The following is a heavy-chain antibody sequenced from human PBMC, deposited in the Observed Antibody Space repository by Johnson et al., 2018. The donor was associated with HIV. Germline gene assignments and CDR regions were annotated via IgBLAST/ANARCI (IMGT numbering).Heavy chain of an antibody. V-gene: IGHV3-15*01. D-gene: IGHD6-13*01. J-gene: IGHJ3*02. Sequence: VQLVESGGGLVKPGGSLRLSCAASGFTFSNAWMSWVRQAPGKGLEWVGRIKSKTDGGTTDYPAPVKGRFTISRDDSKNTLYLQMGSLRAEDMAVYYCARARYSTRNDAFDIWGQGTMVTVSS. CDR2: IKSKTDGGTT. CDR3: ARARYSTRNDAFDI. CDR1: GFTFSNAW.